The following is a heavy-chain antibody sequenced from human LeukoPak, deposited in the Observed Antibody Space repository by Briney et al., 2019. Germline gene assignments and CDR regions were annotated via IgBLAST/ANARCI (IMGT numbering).Heavy chain of an antibody. CDR3: ASRAAARFDP. D-gene: IGHD6-13*01. V-gene: IGHV4-39*07. Sequence: SETLSLTCTVSGGSISSSGYCWGWIRQPPGKGLEWIGSIYYSGSTYYNPSLKSQITISIDKSKNQFSLTVSSVTATDTALYYCASRAAARFDPWGQGILVTVSS. J-gene: IGHJ5*02. CDR1: GGSISSSGYC. CDR2: IYYSGST.